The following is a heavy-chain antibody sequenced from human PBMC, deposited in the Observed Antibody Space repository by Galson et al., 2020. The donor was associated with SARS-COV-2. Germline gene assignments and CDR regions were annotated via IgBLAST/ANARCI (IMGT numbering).Heavy chain of an antibody. CDR1: QFTFSVYT. J-gene: IGHJ4*02. CDR3: ARVYVTSPYFFDY. D-gene: IGHD4-17*01. Sequence: GESLKISCEASQFTFSVYTMIWVRQAPGKGLEWVSSIDSSSDDIDYADSVKGRFTVSRDNAKNSLYLQMNSLRAEDTAVYYCARVYVTSPYFFDYWGQGTLVTVSS. V-gene: IGHV3-21*01. CDR2: IDSSSDDI.